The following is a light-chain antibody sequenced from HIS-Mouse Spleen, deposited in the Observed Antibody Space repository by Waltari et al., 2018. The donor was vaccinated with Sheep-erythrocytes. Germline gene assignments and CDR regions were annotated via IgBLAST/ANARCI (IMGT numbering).Light chain of an antibody. CDR3: CSYAGSYNHV. CDR1: SRYVGGYNY. Sequence: QSALTQPRSVSGSPGQSVTIPCTGTSRYVGGYNYVLWYQPHPGKAPKLMIYDVSKRPSGVPDRFSGSKSGNTASLTISGLQAEDEADYYCCSYAGSYNHVFATGTKVTVL. V-gene: IGLV2-11*01. CDR2: DVS. J-gene: IGLJ1*01.